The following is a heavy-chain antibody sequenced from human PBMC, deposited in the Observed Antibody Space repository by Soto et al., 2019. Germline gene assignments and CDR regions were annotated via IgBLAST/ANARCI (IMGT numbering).Heavy chain of an antibody. CDR1: GGSISSYY. V-gene: IGHV4-59*01. CDR2: IYYSGST. Sequence: ASETLSLTCTVSGGSISSYYWSWIRQPPGKGLEWIGYIYYSGSTNYNPSLKSRVTISVDTSKNQFSLKLGSVTAADTAVYYCAKDRSSVTPDAFDIWGQGTMVTVSS. J-gene: IGHJ3*02. D-gene: IGHD4-17*01. CDR3: AKDRSSVTPDAFDI.